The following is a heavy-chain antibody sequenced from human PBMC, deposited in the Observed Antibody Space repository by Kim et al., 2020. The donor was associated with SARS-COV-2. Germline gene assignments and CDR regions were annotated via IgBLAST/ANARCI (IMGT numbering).Heavy chain of an antibody. Sequence: SETLSLTCTVSGGSISSYYWSWIRQPPGKGLEWIGYIYYSGSTNYNPSLKSRVTISVDTSKNQFSLKLSSVTAADTAVYYCARGRGYYDSSGYYPFDYWGQGTLVTVSS. CDR2: IYYSGST. V-gene: IGHV4-59*08. CDR1: GGSISSYY. J-gene: IGHJ4*02. CDR3: ARGRGYYDSSGYYPFDY. D-gene: IGHD3-22*01.